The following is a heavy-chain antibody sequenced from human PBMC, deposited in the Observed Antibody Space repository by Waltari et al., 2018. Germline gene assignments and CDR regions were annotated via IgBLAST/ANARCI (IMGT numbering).Heavy chain of an antibody. Sequence: QVQLVQSGAEVKKPGSSVKVSCKASGGTFSSYTISWVRQAPGQGLEWMGRIIPILGIANYAQKFQGRVTITADKSTSTAYMELSSLRSEDTAVYYCAREDSRIPYSSSSEGADYWGQGTLVTVSS. J-gene: IGHJ4*02. CDR2: IIPILGIA. CDR1: GGTFSSYT. D-gene: IGHD6-6*01. V-gene: IGHV1-69*08. CDR3: AREDSRIPYSSSSEGADY.